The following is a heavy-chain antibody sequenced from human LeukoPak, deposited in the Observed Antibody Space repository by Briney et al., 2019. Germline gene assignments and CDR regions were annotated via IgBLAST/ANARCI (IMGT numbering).Heavy chain of an antibody. V-gene: IGHV1-69*06. CDR2: IIPIFGTA. CDR3: ARVPGSSSLFWFDP. Sequence: SVKVSCKASGGTFSSYAISWVRQAPGQGLEWMGGIIPIFGTANNAQKVQGRVTITADKSTSTAYMELSSLRSEDTAVYYCARVPGSSSLFWFDPWGQGTLVTVSS. J-gene: IGHJ5*02. CDR1: GGTFSSYA. D-gene: IGHD6-13*01.